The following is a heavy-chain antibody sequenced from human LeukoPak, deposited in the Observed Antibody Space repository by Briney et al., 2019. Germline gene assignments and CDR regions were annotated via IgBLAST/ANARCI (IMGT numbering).Heavy chain of an antibody. CDR3: TKDNLEWGSVFDY. Sequence: GGSLRLSCTTSGFILRIYYILCVRGDPGKGLVCVLRISNDGGHIQYTDSVRGRFTISKDNAKNTLYLQMKSQRAEDRAMYYCTKDNLEWGSVFDYWGQGALVTVSS. D-gene: IGHD3-16*01. CDR1: GFILRIYY. J-gene: IGHJ4*02. CDR2: ISNDGGHI. V-gene: IGHV3-74*01.